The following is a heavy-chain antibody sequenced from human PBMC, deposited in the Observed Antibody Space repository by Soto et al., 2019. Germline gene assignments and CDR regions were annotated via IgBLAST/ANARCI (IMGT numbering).Heavy chain of an antibody. Sequence: ASVKVSCKTSGYTFADHYLYWVRQAPGQGLEWMGWINPRNGDKKYAQKFQGRVTMIRDTIITTTYMDLSALTSDDTAVYYCARSKVTRTEVMDVWGPGTTVTVSS. CDR2: INPRNGDK. CDR3: ARSKVTRTEVMDV. V-gene: IGHV1-2*02. J-gene: IGHJ6*02. CDR1: GYTFADHY. D-gene: IGHD2-21*02.